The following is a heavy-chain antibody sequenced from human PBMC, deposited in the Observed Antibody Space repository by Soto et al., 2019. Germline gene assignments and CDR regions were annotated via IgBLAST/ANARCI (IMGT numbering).Heavy chain of an antibody. D-gene: IGHD2-2*01. J-gene: IGHJ4*01. CDR3: ARHLVGSTRGNFDY. V-gene: IGHV5-51*01. CDR1: GYSFTSYW. CDR2: IYPYDSDT. Sequence: GESLKISCKTSGYSFTSYWIGWVRQMPGKGMEWMGNIYPYDSDTRYSPSFQGQVTISADTSITTAYLQWSGLRASDTAMYFCARHLVGSTRGNFDYWGQGTLVTVSS.